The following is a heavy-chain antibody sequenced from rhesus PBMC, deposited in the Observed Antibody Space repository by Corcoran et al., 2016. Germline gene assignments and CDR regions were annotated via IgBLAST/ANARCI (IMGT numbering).Heavy chain of an antibody. V-gene: IGHV4-76*01. CDR2: IYGSNGST. D-gene: IGHD6-25*01. J-gene: IGHJ4*01. CDR3: ARGSSGSWNVLDY. CDR1: GYSISSGYD. Sequence: QVQLQESGPGVVKPSETLSLTCAVSGYSISSGYDWSWIRQPPGKGLEWIGYIYGSNGSTNYNPSLKNRVTISKDTSKNQFSLKLSAVTAADTAVYYCARGSSGSWNVLDYWGQGVLVTVSS.